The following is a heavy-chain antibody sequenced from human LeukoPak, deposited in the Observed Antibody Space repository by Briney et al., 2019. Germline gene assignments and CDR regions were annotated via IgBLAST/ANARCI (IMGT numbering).Heavy chain of an antibody. Sequence: PGGSLRLSCAASGFTFSSYAMSWVRQAPGKGLEWVSAISGSGGSTYYADSVKGRFTISRDNSKNTLYLQMNSLRAEDTAVYYCAKDRGYCSSTSCYVLDYWGQGTLVTVSS. V-gene: IGHV3-23*01. D-gene: IGHD2-2*01. CDR1: GFTFSSYA. J-gene: IGHJ4*02. CDR3: AKDRGYCSSTSCYVLDY. CDR2: ISGSGGST.